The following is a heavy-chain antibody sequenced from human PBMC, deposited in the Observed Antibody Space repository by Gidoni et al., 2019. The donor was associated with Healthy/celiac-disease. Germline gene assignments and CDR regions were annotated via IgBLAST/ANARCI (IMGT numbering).Heavy chain of an antibody. CDR1: GGSISSGGYY. J-gene: IGHJ5*02. CDR3: ARDLGGSYYDFWSGNNWFDP. CDR2: LYYSGST. D-gene: IGHD3-3*01. V-gene: IGHV4-31*03. Sequence: QVQLQESGPGLVKPSQTLSLTCTVSGGSISSGGYYWSWIRQHPGKGLEWIGYLYYSGSTYYNPSLKSRVTISVDTSKNQFSLKLSSVTAADTAVYYCARDLGGSYYDFWSGNNWFDPWGQGTLVTVSS.